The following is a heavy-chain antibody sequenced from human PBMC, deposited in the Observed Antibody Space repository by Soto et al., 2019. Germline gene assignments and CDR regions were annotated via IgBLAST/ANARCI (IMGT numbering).Heavy chain of an antibody. CDR1: GGSISGYY. V-gene: IGHV4-59*08. J-gene: IGHJ5*02. D-gene: IGHD7-27*01. CDR2: IYYIGST. CDR3: ARRGDMGWFDP. Sequence: QVQLQESGPGLVKPSETLSLTCTVSGGSISGYYWSWIRQPPGKGLESIGYIYYIGSTNYNPSLKSRVTISVDTSKNQFSLKLSSVTAADTAVYYCARRGDMGWFDPWGQGTLVTVSS.